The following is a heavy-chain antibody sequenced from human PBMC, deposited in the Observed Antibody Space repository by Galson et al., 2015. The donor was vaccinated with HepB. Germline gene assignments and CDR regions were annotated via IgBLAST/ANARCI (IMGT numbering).Heavy chain of an antibody. D-gene: IGHD2-15*01. CDR2: IRGSGGST. Sequence: SLRLSCAASGFTFSSYPMSWVRQAPGKGLEWVSAIRGSGGSTDYADSVKGRFTISRDNSKNTLYLQMNSLRAEDTAVYYCAKDRKDIPADFDYWGQGTLVTVSS. CDR3: AKDRKDIPADFDY. CDR1: GFTFSSYP. V-gene: IGHV3-23*01. J-gene: IGHJ4*02.